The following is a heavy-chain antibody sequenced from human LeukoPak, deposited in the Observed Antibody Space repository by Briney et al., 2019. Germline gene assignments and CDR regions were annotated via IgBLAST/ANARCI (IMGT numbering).Heavy chain of an antibody. CDR2: IYSGGST. CDR1: GFTVSSNY. V-gene: IGHV3-66*01. CDR3: AREAAAGLFVP. D-gene: IGHD6-13*01. Sequence: GGSLRLSCAASGFTVSSNYMSWVRQAPGKGLEWVSVIYSGGSTYYADSVKGRFTISRDNSKNTLYLQMNSLRAEDTAVFYCAREAAAGLFVPWGQGTLVTVSS. J-gene: IGHJ5*02.